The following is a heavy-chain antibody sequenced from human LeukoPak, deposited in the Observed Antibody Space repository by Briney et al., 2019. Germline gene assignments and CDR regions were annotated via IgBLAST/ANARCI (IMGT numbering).Heavy chain of an antibody. J-gene: IGHJ4*02. V-gene: IGHV4-38-2*01. CDR1: VYSMNNAHY. CDR2: ISQSGIA. CDR3: ATASLEHSIVAGDYFDY. D-gene: IGHD2-15*01. Sequence: SETLSLTCAVSVYSMNNAHYSAWIRQPPGKGLEWIGNISQSGIASYNPSLKSRVTISLDTSKNHFSLNLRSVTAADTAVYFCATASLEHSIVAGDYFDYWGQGTLVTVSS.